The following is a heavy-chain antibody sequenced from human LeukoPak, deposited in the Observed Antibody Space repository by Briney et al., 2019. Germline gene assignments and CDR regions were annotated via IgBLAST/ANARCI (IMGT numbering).Heavy chain of an antibody. D-gene: IGHD3-3*01. Sequence: PSETLSLTCTVSGGSISSYYWSWIRQPPGKGLEWIGYIYYSGSTNYNPSLKSRVTISVDTSKNQFSLKLSSVTAADTAVYYCAREPVLRFLEWLQAGDYYYYYYGMDVWGQGTTVTVSS. J-gene: IGHJ6*02. CDR2: IYYSGST. CDR1: GGSISSYY. V-gene: IGHV4-59*12. CDR3: AREPVLRFLEWLQAGDYYYYYYGMDV.